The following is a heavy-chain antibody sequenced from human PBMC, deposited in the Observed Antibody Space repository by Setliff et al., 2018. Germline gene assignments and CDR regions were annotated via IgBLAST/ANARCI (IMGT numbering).Heavy chain of an antibody. J-gene: IGHJ4*02. CDR3: SRLVRYCTTTTCQSVPGAEV. CDR2: IGAYTGNT. Sequence: GASVKVSCKASGYTLINYGISWVRQAPGQGLEWMGWIGAYTGNTNYAQKFQDRVTMTTDTSTSTAYMELRSLRSDDTAVYYCSRLVRYCTTTTCQSVPGAEVWGQGTLVTVSS. V-gene: IGHV1-18*01. D-gene: IGHD2-8*01. CDR1: GYTLINYG.